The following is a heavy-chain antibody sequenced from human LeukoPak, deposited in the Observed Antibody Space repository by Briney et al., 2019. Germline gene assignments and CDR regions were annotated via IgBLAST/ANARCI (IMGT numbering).Heavy chain of an antibody. CDR1: GFTFDDYG. D-gene: IGHD1-26*01. CDR2: INWNGGST. Sequence: GGSLRLSCAASGFTFDDYGMSWVRQAPGKGLEWVSGINWNGGSTGYVDSVKGRFTISRDNAKNSLYLQMNSLRAEDTALYYCTSAEVGAIFGYWGQGTLVTVSS. CDR3: TSAEVGAIFGY. J-gene: IGHJ4*02. V-gene: IGHV3-20*04.